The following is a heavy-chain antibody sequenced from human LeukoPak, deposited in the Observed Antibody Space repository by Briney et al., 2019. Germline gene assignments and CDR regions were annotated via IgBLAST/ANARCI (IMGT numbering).Heavy chain of an antibody. CDR3: ARLYYYDTGGYYYASAFDI. D-gene: IGHD3-22*01. CDR2: ISSSSSYI. Sequence: PGGSLRLSCAASGFTFSSYGMHWVRQAPGKGLEWVSSISSSSSYIYYADSVKGRFTISRDNAKNSLYLQMNSLSAEDTAVYYCARLYYYDTGGYYYASAFDIWGQGTMVTVSS. CDR1: GFTFSSYG. V-gene: IGHV3-21*01. J-gene: IGHJ3*02.